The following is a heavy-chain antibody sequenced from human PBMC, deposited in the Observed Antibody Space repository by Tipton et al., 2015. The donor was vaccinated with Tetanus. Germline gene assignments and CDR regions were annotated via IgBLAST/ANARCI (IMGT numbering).Heavy chain of an antibody. CDR2: IYYSGST. CDR3: ARTWGVWVTSIDAFDI. J-gene: IGHJ3*02. V-gene: IGHV4-39*01. D-gene: IGHD3-16*01. CDR1: GGSISTRNYF. Sequence: GLVKPSQTLSLTCTVSGGSISTRNYFWGWIRQAPGKGLEWIGNIYYSGSTDYNPSLKSRVAISVDTSKNQSSLKLSSVTAADTAVYYCARTWGVWVTSIDAFDIWGQGTKVAVSS.